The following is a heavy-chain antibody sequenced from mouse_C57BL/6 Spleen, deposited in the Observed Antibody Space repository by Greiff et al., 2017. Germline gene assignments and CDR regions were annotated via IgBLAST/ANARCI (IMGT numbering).Heavy chain of an antibody. J-gene: IGHJ4*01. CDR2: IYPSDSET. CDR1: GYTFTSYW. Sequence: QVQLQQPGAELVRPGSSVKLSCKASGYTFTSYWMDWVKQRPGQGLEWIGNIYPSDSETHYNQKFKDKATLTVDKSSSTAYMQLSSLTSEDSAVYYCARYKLGRYAMDYWGQGTSVTVSS. D-gene: IGHD4-1*01. V-gene: IGHV1-61*01. CDR3: ARYKLGRYAMDY.